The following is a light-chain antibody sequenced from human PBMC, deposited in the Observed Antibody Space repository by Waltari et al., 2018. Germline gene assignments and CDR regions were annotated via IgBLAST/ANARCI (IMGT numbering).Light chain of an antibody. V-gene: IGLV3-25*03. J-gene: IGLJ2*01. CDR1: LLEQQS. Sequence: SYELTQPSSMSVSPGQTARITCSGTLLEQQSGYWYQQKPGQAPILVIFKDNERPSGIPERFSGSSSGTTVTLTISGVQAEDEADYYCQSADSSGPSVVFGGGTKLT. CDR2: KDN. CDR3: QSADSSGPSVV.